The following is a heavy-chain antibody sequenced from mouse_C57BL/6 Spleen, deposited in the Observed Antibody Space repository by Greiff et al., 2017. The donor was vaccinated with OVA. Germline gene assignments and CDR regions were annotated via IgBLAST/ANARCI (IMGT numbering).Heavy chain of an antibody. CDR3: ARYDGYYEYAMDY. D-gene: IGHD2-3*01. J-gene: IGHJ4*01. CDR2: INPNNGGT. Sequence: EVQLQQSGPELVKPGASVKISCKASGYTFTDYYMNWVKQSHGKSLEWIGDINPNNGGTSYNQKFKGKATLTVDKSSSTAYMELRSLTSEDSAVYYCARYDGYYEYAMDYWGQGTSVTVSS. V-gene: IGHV1-26*01. CDR1: GYTFTDYY.